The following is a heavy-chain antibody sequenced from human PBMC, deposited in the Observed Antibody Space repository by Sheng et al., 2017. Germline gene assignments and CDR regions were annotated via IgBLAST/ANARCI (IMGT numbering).Heavy chain of an antibody. CDR3: ARRSYGSWMNSRXSHRLDY. J-gene: IGHJ4*01. CDR2: NASAGSK. V-gene: IGHV3-23*04. CDR1: GFSMSDFA. Sequence: DVRLVESGGGLVQPGGSLRLSCAASGFSMSDFAMNWVRQAPGKGLEWISNASAGSKYYTDSVRGRFTISKDNSRNTLFLHMNDLRVDDTALYYCARRSYGSWMNSRXSHRLDYWG. D-gene: IGHD3-16*02.